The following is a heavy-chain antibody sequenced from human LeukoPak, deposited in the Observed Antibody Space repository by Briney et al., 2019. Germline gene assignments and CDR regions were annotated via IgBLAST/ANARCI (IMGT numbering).Heavy chain of an antibody. CDR3: AREYCSSTSCYCDV. J-gene: IGHJ6*02. D-gene: IGHD2-2*01. V-gene: IGHV4-30-4*01. Sequence: SQTLSLTCTVSGGSISGGDYYWSWIRQPPGKGLEWIGYIYYSGSTYYNPSLKSRVTISVDTSKNQFSLKLSSVTAADTAVYYCAREYCSSTSCYCDVWGQGTTVTVSS. CDR2: IYYSGST. CDR1: GGSISGGDYY.